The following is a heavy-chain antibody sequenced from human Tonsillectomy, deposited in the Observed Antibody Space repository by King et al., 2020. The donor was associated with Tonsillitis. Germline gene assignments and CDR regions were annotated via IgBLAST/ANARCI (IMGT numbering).Heavy chain of an antibody. CDR2: ISGSGGST. Sequence: MSWVRQAPGKGLEWVSAISGSGGSTYYADSVKGRFTISRDNSKNTLYLQMNSLRAEDTPVYYCANDPRNAHNSYYFDYWCQGTLVTVSS. D-gene: IGHD1-1*01. CDR3: ANDPRNAHNSYYFDY. V-gene: IGHV3-23*01. J-gene: IGHJ4*02.